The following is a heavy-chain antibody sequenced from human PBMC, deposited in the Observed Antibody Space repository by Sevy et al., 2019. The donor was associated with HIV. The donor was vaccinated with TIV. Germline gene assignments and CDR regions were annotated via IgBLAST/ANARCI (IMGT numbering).Heavy chain of an antibody. CDR3: ARESSSGTPGGVYYYYYNMDV. CDR1: GFTFSSFS. Sequence: GGSLRLSCAASGFTFSSFSMNWVRQAPGKGPEWISYISTRSSAIYYAGSMKGRFTISRDNSKNSLYLQMKSLSAEDTAVYYCARESSSGTPGGVYYYYYNMDVWGQGTTVTVSS. CDR2: ISTRSSAI. J-gene: IGHJ6*02. D-gene: IGHD6-13*01. V-gene: IGHV3-48*01.